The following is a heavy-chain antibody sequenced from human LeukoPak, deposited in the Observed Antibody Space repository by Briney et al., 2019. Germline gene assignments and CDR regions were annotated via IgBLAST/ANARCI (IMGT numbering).Heavy chain of an antibody. V-gene: IGHV3-30*02. Sequence: GGSLRLSCAASGFTFSSYGMHWVRQAPGKGLEWVAFIRYDGSDKYYADSVKGRFAISRDNSKNTVYLQMNSLRAEDTAIYYCAKDGDSTGYYSSYYNHMDVWGKGTSVTISS. D-gene: IGHD3-22*01. CDR3: AKDGDSTGYYSSYYNHMDV. CDR2: IRYDGSDK. J-gene: IGHJ6*03. CDR1: GFTFSSYG.